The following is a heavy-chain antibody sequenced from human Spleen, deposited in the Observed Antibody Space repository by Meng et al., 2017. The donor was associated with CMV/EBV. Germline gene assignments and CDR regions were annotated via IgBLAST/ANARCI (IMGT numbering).Heavy chain of an antibody. D-gene: IGHD2-2*01. J-gene: IGHJ6*02. CDR3: ARDKVPAALYYYYGMDV. Sequence: ESLKISCAVYGGSFSGYYWSWIRQPPGKGLEWIGEINHSGSTNYNPSLKSRVTISVDTSKNQFSLKLSSVTAADTAVYYCARDKVPAALYYYYGMDVWGQGTTVTVSS. V-gene: IGHV4-34*01. CDR1: GGSFSGYY. CDR2: INHSGST.